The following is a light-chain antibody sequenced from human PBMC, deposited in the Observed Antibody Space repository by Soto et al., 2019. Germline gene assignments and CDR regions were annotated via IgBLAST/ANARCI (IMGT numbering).Light chain of an antibody. CDR1: QGIRSY. CDR2: TAS. J-gene: IGKJ5*01. V-gene: IGKV1-9*01. Sequence: DIQLTQSPFFLSASLGDRVTITCRASQGIRSYLAWYQQKPGKAPKPLIHTASTLYSGVPSRFSGSGSGTEFTLTISSLQPEDFATYFCYQFHRYPPTFGQGTRLEI. CDR3: YQFHRYPPT.